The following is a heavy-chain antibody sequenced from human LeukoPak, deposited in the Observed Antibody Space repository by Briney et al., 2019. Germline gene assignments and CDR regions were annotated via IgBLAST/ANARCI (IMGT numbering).Heavy chain of an antibody. J-gene: IGHJ4*02. CDR1: GFTFSSYS. Sequence: GGSLRLSCAASGFTFSSYSMNWVRQAPGKGLEWVSSISSSSSYIYYADSVKGRFTISRDNAKNSLYLQMNSLRAEDTAVYYCLRYMDCYDSSGSDYWGQGTLVTVSS. D-gene: IGHD3-22*01. CDR2: ISSSSSYI. V-gene: IGHV3-21*01. CDR3: LRYMDCYDSSGSDY.